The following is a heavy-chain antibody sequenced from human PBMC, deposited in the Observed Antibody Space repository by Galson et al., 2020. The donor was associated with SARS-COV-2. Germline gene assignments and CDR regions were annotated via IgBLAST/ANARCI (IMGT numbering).Heavy chain of an antibody. CDR1: GFTFSGYY. Sequence: NSGGSLRLSCAASGFTFSGYYMSWIRQAPGRGLEWISYIDPGSSTLIYSDSVRGRFTISRDNAENSLYLQMNSLRAEDTAVYYCARERGSGSYHDFWGQGTLVTVSS. CDR3: ARERGSGSYHDF. V-gene: IGHV3-11*01. J-gene: IGHJ4*02. D-gene: IGHD1-26*01. CDR2: IDPGSSTL.